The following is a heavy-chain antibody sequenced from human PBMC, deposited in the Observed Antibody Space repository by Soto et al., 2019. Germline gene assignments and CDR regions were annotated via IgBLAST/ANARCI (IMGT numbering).Heavy chain of an antibody. D-gene: IGHD3-22*01. V-gene: IGHV3-9*01. CDR1: GFTFDDYA. J-gene: IGHJ1*01. CDR2: ISWNSGSI. Sequence: EVQLVESGGGLVQPGRSLRLSCAASGFTFDDYAMHWVRQAPGKGLEWVSGISWNSGSIGYADSVKGRFTISRDNAKNSLYLQMNSLRAEDTALYYCAKDFESAYYLRGDFQHWGQGTLVTVSS. CDR3: AKDFESAYYLRGDFQH.